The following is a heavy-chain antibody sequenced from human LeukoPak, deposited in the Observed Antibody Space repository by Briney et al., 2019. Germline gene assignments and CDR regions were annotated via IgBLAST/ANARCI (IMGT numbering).Heavy chain of an antibody. J-gene: IGHJ5*02. CDR2: LDTDVSST. CDR3: AKGDDFWSGYNWFDP. D-gene: IGHD3-3*01. Sequence: GGSLRLSCAASGFAVSMYWMHWVRQAPGTGLVWVSRLDTDVSSTDYADSVKGRFTISRDNSKNTLYLQMNSLRAEDTAVYYCAKGDDFWSGYNWFDPWGQGTLVTVSS. V-gene: IGHV3-74*01. CDR1: GFAVSMYW.